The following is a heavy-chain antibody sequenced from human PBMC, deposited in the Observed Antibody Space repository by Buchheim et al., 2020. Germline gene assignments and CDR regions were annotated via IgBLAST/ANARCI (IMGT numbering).Heavy chain of an antibody. CDR1: GFTFSSYE. J-gene: IGHJ4*02. CDR3: ARVELRFLEWLLPNFDY. D-gene: IGHD3-3*01. V-gene: IGHV3-48*03. CDR2: ISSSGSTI. Sequence: EVQLVESGGGLVQPGGSLRLSCAASGFTFSSYEMNWVRQAPGKGLEWVSYISSSGSTIYYADSVKGRFTISRDNAKNSLYLQMNSLRAEDTAVYYCARVELRFLEWLLPNFDYWGQGTL.